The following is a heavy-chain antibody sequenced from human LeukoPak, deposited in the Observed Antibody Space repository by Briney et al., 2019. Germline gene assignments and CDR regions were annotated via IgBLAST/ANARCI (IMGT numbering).Heavy chain of an antibody. CDR3: AGSLRGGGWYMY. CDR1: GFTFSTYS. Sequence: PGGPLRLSCAASGFTFSTYSMNWVRQAPGKGLEWVSSISSSSSSIYYSDSVKGRFTVSSDNAKSSLFLQMNSLRDEDTAVYYCAGSLRGGGWYMYWGQGTLVTVSS. V-gene: IGHV3-21*01. D-gene: IGHD6-19*01. CDR2: ISSSSSSI. J-gene: IGHJ4*02.